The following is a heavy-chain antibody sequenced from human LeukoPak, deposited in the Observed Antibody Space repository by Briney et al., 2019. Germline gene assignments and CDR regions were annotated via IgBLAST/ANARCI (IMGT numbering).Heavy chain of an antibody. J-gene: IGHJ6*03. V-gene: IGHV3-23*01. CDR1: GFTFSSYA. CDR3: AKGVYCSSTSCSLDYYYYYMDV. Sequence: PGGSLRLSCAASGFTFSSYAMSWVRQAPGKGLEWVSAISGSGGSTYYADSVKGRFTISRDNSKNTLYLQMNSLRAEDTAVYYCAKGVYCSSTSCSLDYYYYYMDVWGKGTTVTVSS. D-gene: IGHD2-2*01. CDR2: ISGSGGST.